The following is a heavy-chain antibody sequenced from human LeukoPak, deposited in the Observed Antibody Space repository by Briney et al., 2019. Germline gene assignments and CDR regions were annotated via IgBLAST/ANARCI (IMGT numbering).Heavy chain of an antibody. D-gene: IGHD6-13*01. CDR1: GFTFSSYW. Sequence: GGSLRLSCAVSGFTFSSYWMNWVRQAPGKGLEWWASIRQDGGGKSYVDSVKGRFTISRDNTKNSLYLQMSSLRAEDTAVYYCARDGTAAGLYFDLWGQGTLVTVSS. J-gene: IGHJ4*01. CDR3: ARDGTAAGLYFDL. CDR2: IRQDGGGK. V-gene: IGHV3-7*01.